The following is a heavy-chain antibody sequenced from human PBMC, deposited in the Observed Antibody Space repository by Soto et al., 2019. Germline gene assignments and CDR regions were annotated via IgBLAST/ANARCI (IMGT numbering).Heavy chain of an antibody. CDR3: ARDPMIYYDILTGSKYYYYGMDV. Sequence: SETLSLTCAVYGGSFSGYYWSWIRQPPGKGLEWIGEINHSGSTNYNPSLKSRVTISVDTSKNQFSLKLSSVTAADTAVYYCARDPMIYYDILTGSKYYYYGMDVWGQGTTVTVSS. J-gene: IGHJ6*02. D-gene: IGHD3-9*01. CDR2: INHSGST. V-gene: IGHV4-34*01. CDR1: GGSFSGYY.